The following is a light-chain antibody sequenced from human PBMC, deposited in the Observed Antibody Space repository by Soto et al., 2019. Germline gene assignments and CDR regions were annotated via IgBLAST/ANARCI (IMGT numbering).Light chain of an antibody. CDR3: SSYTFSNTWV. J-gene: IGLJ3*02. CDR2: GVS. V-gene: IGLV2-14*01. CDR1: SSDIGGHNF. Sequence: QSALTQPASVSESLGQSITISCSGTSSDIGGHNFVSWYQQLPGKTPKVLIYGVSNRPSGISNRFSGSKSGNTASLTISGLQAEDEADYYCSSYTFSNTWVFGGGTKPTVL.